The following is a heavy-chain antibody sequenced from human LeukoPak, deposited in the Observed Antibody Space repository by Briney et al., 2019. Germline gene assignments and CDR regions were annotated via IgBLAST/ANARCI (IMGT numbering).Heavy chain of an antibody. D-gene: IGHD6-13*01. CDR1: GASIGIINC. J-gene: IGHJ5*02. CDR3: ARDGIAAAGIFDP. Sequence: PSETLSLTCAVSGASIGIINCWGWVPHPPGKGLDGIGEIYHSGSTNYNPSLKSRVTISVDKSKNQFSLKLSSVTAADTAVYYCARDGIAAAGIFDPWGQGTLVTVSS. V-gene: IGHV4-4*02. CDR2: IYHSGST.